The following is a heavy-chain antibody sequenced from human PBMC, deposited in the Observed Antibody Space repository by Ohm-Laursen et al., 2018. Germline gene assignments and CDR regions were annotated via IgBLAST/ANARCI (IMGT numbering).Heavy chain of an antibody. CDR3: ARPKSRRALDV. D-gene: IGHD2-2*01. V-gene: IGHV3-7*01. CDR1: GFIFSNYY. J-gene: IGHJ3*01. Sequence: SLRLSCAAPGFIFSNYYISWVRQAPGKGLEWVANISEDGSLIYYLDSVKGRFTISRDNAKNSLYLQMNSLRVEDTAVYYCARPKSRRALDVWGQGTMVTVSS. CDR2: ISEDGSLI.